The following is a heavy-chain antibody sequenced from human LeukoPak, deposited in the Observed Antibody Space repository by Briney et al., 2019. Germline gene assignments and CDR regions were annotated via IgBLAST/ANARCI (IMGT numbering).Heavy chain of an antibody. CDR1: GGSISSYY. J-gene: IGHJ4*02. D-gene: IGHD3-3*01. CDR2: IYTSGST. V-gene: IGHV4-4*07. Sequence: SETLSLTCTASGGSISSYYLSWFRQPAGKGLEWIGRIYTSGSTNYNPSLKSRVTMSVDTSKNQFSLKLSSVTAADTAVYYCAREDFWSGYYSYWGQGTLVTVSS. CDR3: AREDFWSGYYSY.